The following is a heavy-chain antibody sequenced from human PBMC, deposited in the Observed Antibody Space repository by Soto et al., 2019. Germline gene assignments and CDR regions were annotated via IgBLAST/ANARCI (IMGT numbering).Heavy chain of an antibody. J-gene: IGHJ6*02. D-gene: IGHD1-26*01. CDR2: IIPIFGTA. Sequence: QVQLVQSGAEVKKPGSSVKVSCKASGGTFSSYAISWVRQAPGQGLEWMGGIIPIFGTANYAQTFQGRVTITADESRSAAYVELSSPRSADTAVDYCARAIVVTTPVGGSYYGMDVWGPGPTVTAPS. CDR3: ARAIVVTTPVGGSYYGMDV. V-gene: IGHV1-69*01. CDR1: GGTFSSYA.